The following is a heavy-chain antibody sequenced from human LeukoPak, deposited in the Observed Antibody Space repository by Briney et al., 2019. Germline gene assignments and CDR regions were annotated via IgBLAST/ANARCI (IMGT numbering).Heavy chain of an antibody. V-gene: IGHV3-48*02. CDR1: GFTFTSYS. CDR3: ARDRGYSCGY. Sequence: QPGGSLRLSCAASGFTFTSYSMNWVRQAPGKGLEWISYISRSSDHIYYADSVKGRFTMSRDNAKNSLSLQMNSLRDEDTAVYYCARDRGYSCGYWGQGTLVTVSS. D-gene: IGHD5-18*01. J-gene: IGHJ4*02. CDR2: ISRSSDHI.